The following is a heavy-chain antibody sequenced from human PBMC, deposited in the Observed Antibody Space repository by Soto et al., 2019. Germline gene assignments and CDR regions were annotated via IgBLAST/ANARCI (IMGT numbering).Heavy chain of an antibody. D-gene: IGHD3-3*01. CDR2: TYYRSKWYN. CDR1: GDSVSSNSAA. Sequence: KQSQTLSLTCAISGDSVSSNSAAWNWIRQSPSRGLEWLGRTYYRSKWYNDYAVSVKSRITINPDTSKNQFSLQLNSVTPEDTAVYYCAREGHESYDFWSGYLNFYYYYGMDVWGQGTTVTVSS. J-gene: IGHJ6*02. V-gene: IGHV6-1*01. CDR3: AREGHESYDFWSGYLNFYYYYGMDV.